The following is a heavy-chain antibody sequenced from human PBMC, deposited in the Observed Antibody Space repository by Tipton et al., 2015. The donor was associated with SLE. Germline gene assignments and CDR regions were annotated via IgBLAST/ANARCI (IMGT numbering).Heavy chain of an antibody. J-gene: IGHJ4*02. CDR3: ARVYSSD. CDR2: INHSGST. V-gene: IGHV4-34*01. CDR1: GGSFSGYY. D-gene: IGHD6-19*01. Sequence: TLSLTCAVYGGSFSGYYWSWIRQPPGKGLEWIGEINHSGSTNYNPSLKSRVTISVDTSKNQFSLKLSPVTAADTAVYYCARVYSSDWGQGTLVTVSS.